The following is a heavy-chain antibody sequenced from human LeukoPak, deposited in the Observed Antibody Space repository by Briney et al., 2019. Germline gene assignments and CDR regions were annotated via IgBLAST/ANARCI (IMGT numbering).Heavy chain of an antibody. CDR3: ARFSVDFWSGYYHFDY. CDR1: GYTFTGYY. CDR2: INPNSGGT. D-gene: IGHD3-3*01. V-gene: IGHV1-2*02. Sequence: ASVKVSCKASGYTFTGYYMHWVRQAPGQGLEWMGWINPNSGGTNYAQKFQGRVTMTRDTSISTAYMELSRLRSDDTAVYYCARFSVDFWSGYYHFDYWGQGTLVTVSS. J-gene: IGHJ4*02.